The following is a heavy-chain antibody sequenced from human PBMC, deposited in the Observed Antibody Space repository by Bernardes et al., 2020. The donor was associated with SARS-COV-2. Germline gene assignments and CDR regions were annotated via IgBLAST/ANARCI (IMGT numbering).Heavy chain of an antibody. CDR2: IYYTGST. J-gene: IGHJ4*02. CDR1: GGSIYSSSYY. V-gene: IGHV4-39*01. Sequence: SEPLSLTCTVSGGSIYSSSYYWGWLLQPPGKGLEWIGSIYYTGSTFYNPSLDSTISIDTSKNEFSLKLRSVTAADTAVYYCARHWDRGYNYGYFDQWGLGTLVTVSS. CDR3: ARHWDRGYNYGYFDQ. D-gene: IGHD5-18*01.